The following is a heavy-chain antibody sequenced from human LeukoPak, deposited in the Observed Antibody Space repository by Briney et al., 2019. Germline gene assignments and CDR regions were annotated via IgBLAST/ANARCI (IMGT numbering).Heavy chain of an antibody. CDR2: ISYDGSNK. J-gene: IGHJ4*02. Sequence: PGGSLRLSCAASGFTFSSYAMHWVRQAPGKGLEWAAVISYDGSNKYYADSVKGRFTISRDNSKNTLYLQMNSLRAEDTAVYYCAREELAPQSRYFDYWGQGTLVTVSS. D-gene: IGHD5-24*01. CDR1: GFTFSSYA. CDR3: AREELAPQSRYFDY. V-gene: IGHV3-30-3*01.